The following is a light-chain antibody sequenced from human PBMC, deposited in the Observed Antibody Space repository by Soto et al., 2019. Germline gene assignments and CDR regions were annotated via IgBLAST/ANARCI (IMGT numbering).Light chain of an antibody. Sequence: EIVLTQSPGTLSLSPGERATLSCRASHTISSSYLALYQQKPGQAPRLVIYGASTRATGIPARFSGSGSGTEFTLTISSRQYEDFAVYDGQQYNNWLITFGQGTRLENK. CDR2: GAS. CDR3: QQYNNWLIT. J-gene: IGKJ5*01. CDR1: HTISSSY. V-gene: IGKV3-15*01.